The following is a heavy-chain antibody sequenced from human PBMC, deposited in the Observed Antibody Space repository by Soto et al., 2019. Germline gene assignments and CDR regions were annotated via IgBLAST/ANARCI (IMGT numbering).Heavy chain of an antibody. Sequence: EVRLVESGGDLVKPGGSLRLSCAASGFTFNKYWMHWVRQVPGKGLEWVSRISSDGDTTSYADSVKGRFTISRDNARNVVSLQMDSLRVEDAAIYYCSRYYYGSGSYEDPSNPYGMDVLGQGTTVTVSS. J-gene: IGHJ6*02. CDR1: GFTFNKYW. CDR2: ISSDGDTT. V-gene: IGHV3-74*01. CDR3: SRYYYGSGSYEDPSNPYGMDV. D-gene: IGHD3-10*01.